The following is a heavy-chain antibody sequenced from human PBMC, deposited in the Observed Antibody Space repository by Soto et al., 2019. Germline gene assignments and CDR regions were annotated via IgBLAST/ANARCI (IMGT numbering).Heavy chain of an antibody. V-gene: IGHV3-23*01. Sequence: EVQLLESGGGLVQPGGSLRLSCAASGFTFSSYAMSWVRQAPGKGLEWVSTISGSGGSTYYADSVKGRFTISRDNSKNPLYLQMNSLRAEDTAVYYCAKASGYSYGYDLGYWGQGTLVTVSS. CDR2: ISGSGGST. D-gene: IGHD5-18*01. CDR3: AKASGYSYGYDLGY. CDR1: GFTFSSYA. J-gene: IGHJ4*02.